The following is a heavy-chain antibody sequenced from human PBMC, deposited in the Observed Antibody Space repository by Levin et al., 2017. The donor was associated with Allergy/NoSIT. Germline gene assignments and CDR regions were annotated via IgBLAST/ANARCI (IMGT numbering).Heavy chain of an antibody. CDR2: IYHSGST. CDR1: GGSISSGGYS. V-gene: IGHV4-30-2*01. CDR3: ARGRYDFWSGSPNWFDP. J-gene: IGHJ5*02. D-gene: IGHD3-3*01. Sequence: SETLSLTCAVSGGSISSGGYSWSWIRQPPGKGLEWIGYIYHSGSTYYNPSLKSRVTISVDRSKNQFSLKLSSVTAADTVVYYCARGRYDFWSGSPNWFDPWGQGTLVTVSS.